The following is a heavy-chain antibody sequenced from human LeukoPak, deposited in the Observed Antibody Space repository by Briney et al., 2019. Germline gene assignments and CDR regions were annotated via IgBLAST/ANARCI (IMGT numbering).Heavy chain of an antibody. CDR3: ASLAAAGTGFDP. D-gene: IGHD6-13*01. V-gene: IGHV3-23*01. Sequence: GGSLRLSCAASGFTFSSYAMSWVRQAPGKGLGWVSAISGSGGSTYYADSVKGRFTISRDNSKNTLYLQMNSLRAEDTAVYYCASLAAAGTGFDPWGQGTLVTVSS. J-gene: IGHJ5*02. CDR2: ISGSGGST. CDR1: GFTFSSYA.